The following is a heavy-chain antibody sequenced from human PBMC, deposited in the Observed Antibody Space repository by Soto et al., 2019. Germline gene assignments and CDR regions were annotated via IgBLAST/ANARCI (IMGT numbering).Heavy chain of an antibody. CDR3: AHIPNYYQYDWFDP. CDR2: IYWDDDK. CDR1: GFSLTTRGVG. Sequence: QITLKESGPTLVKPTQTLTLTCTFSGFSLTTRGVGVGWIRQPPGKALECHALIYWDDDKRYSPSLQSRLSITKDTSKNQVVLTMTNVDPVDTATYYCAHIPNYYQYDWFDPWGQGTLVSVSS. D-gene: IGHD3-16*01. J-gene: IGHJ5*02. V-gene: IGHV2-5*02.